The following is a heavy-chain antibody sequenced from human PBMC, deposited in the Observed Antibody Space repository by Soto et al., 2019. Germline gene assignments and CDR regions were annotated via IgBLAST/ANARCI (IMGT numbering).Heavy chain of an antibody. D-gene: IGHD3-22*01. CDR3: ARSRPHRGPSRDSSGSDLDY. CDR1: GGSFSGYY. J-gene: IGHJ4*02. Sequence: SETLSLTCAVYGGSFSGYYWSWIRQPPGKGLEWIGEINHSGSTNYNPSLKSRVTISVDTSKNQFSLKLSSVTAADTAVYYCARSRPHRGPSRDSSGSDLDYWGQGTLVTVSS. V-gene: IGHV4-34*01. CDR2: INHSGST.